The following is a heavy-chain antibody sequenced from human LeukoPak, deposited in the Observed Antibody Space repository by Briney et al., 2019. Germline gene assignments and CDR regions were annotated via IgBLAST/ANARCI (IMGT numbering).Heavy chain of an antibody. D-gene: IGHD2-2*01. CDR3: AKWGYCSRTSCHFDY. CDR2: ISGSGGST. CDR1: GFTFSSYA. J-gene: IGHJ4*02. V-gene: IGHV3-23*01. Sequence: GGSLRLSCAASGFTFSSYAMSWVRQAPGKGLEWVSAISGSGGSTYYADSVKGRFTISRDNSKNTLYLQMNSLRAEDTAVYYCAKWGYCSRTSCHFDYWGQGTLVTVSS.